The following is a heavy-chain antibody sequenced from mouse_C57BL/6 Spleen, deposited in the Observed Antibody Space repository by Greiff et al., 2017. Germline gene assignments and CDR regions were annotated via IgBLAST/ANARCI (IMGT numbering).Heavy chain of an antibody. J-gene: IGHJ3*01. V-gene: IGHV5-17*01. Sequence: EVQGVESGGGLVKPGGSLKLSCAASGFTFSDYGMHWVRQAPEKGLEWVAYISSGSSTIYYADTVKGRFTISRDNAKNTLFLQMTSLRSEDTAMXYCARGAFYYDYDRGFAYWGQGTLVTVSA. D-gene: IGHD2-4*01. CDR3: ARGAFYYDYDRGFAY. CDR2: ISSGSSTI. CDR1: GFTFSDYG.